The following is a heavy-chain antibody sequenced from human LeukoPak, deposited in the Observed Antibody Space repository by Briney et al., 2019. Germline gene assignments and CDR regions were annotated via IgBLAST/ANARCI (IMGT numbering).Heavy chain of an antibody. CDR1: GYTFTSYG. J-gene: IGHJ3*02. CDR3: ARDRGNAYCSSTSCYVFDI. Sequence: GASVKVSCKASGYTFTSYGISWVRQAPGQGLEWMGGIIAIFGTAVYAQNFQGRVTISTDESTTTAFMDLTSLRSEDTAVYYCARDRGNAYCSSTSCYVFDIWGQGTMVTVSS. CDR2: IIAIFGTA. V-gene: IGHV1-69*05. D-gene: IGHD2-2*01.